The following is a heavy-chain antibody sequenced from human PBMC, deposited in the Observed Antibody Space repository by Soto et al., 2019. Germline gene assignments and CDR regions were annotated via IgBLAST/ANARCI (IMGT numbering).Heavy chain of an antibody. CDR2: INPNSGGT. J-gene: IGHJ4*02. Sequence: RASVKVSCKASGYTFTGYYMHWVRQAPGQGLEWMGWINPNSGGTNYAQKFQGRVTMTRDTSISTAYMELSRLRSDDTAVYYCARVRVIAVAGPFDYWGQGTLVTVSS. CDR3: ARVRVIAVAGPFDY. CDR1: GYTFTGYY. V-gene: IGHV1-2*02. D-gene: IGHD6-19*01.